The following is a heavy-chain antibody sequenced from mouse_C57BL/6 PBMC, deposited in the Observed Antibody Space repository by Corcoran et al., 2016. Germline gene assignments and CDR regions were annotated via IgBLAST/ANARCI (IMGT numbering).Heavy chain of an antibody. J-gene: IGHJ1*03. CDR3: ARWVDHWYFDV. V-gene: IGHV1-85*01. CDR2: IYPRDGST. D-gene: IGHD1-1*01. Sequence: QLQLQQSGPELVKPGASVKLSCKASGYTITSYDINWVKQRPGQGLEWIGWIYPRDGSTKYNEKFKGKATLTVDTSSSTAYMELHSLTSEDSAVYFCARWVDHWYFDVWGTGTTVTVSS. CDR1: GYTITSYD.